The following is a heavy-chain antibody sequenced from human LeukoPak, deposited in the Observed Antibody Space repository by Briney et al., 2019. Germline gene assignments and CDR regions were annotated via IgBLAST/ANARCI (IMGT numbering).Heavy chain of an antibody. CDR2: INPNSGGT. CDR1: GYTFTGYY. V-gene: IGHV1-2*02. CDR3: ARDRAGSSSWYFNALNYYYYMDV. D-gene: IGHD6-13*01. Sequence: ASVKVSCKASGYTFTGYYMHWVRQAPGQGLEWMGWINPNSGGTNYAQKFQGRVTMTRDTSISTAYMELSRLRSDDTAVYYCARDRAGSSSWYFNALNYYYYMDVWGKGTTVTVSS. J-gene: IGHJ6*03.